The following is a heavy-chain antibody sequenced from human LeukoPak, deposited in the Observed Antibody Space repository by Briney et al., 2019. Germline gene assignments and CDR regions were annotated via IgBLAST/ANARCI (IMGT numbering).Heavy chain of an antibody. CDR1: GLTVRTNY. D-gene: IGHD6-25*01. CDR3: ARTNRKAAGAFDI. V-gene: IGHV3-66*01. CDR2: IYRDDSP. J-gene: IGHJ3*02. Sequence: GGSLRLSCAASGLTVRTNYMSWVRQAPGKGLEWVSFIYRDDSPYYADSVKGRFTISSDTSKNTLYLQMNSLRAEDTAVYYCARTNRKAAGAFDIWGQGTMVTVSS.